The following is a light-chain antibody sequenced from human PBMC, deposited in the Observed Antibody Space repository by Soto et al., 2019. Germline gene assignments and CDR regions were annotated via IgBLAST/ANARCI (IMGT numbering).Light chain of an antibody. CDR3: LSFDSSLSVV. CDR1: SSNIGAGYD. CDR2: GNT. Sequence: QAVVTQPPSVSGAPGQRVTISCTGSSSNIGAGYDVHWYQQLPGRAPKLLIYGNTNRPSGVPDRFSGSKSGTSAYLASTGLQAEDEADYYCLSFDSSLSVVFGGGTKLTVL. V-gene: IGLV1-40*01. J-gene: IGLJ2*01.